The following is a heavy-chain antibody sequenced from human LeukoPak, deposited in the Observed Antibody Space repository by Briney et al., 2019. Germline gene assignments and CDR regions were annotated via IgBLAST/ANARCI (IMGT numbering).Heavy chain of an antibody. J-gene: IGHJ4*02. Sequence: SETLSLTCTVSGGSISSYYWGWIRQPPGKGLELIGYIYYSGSTNYNPSLKSRVTISVDTSKNQFSLKLSSVTAADTAVYYCARLMKDDSRGYRTYYFDYWGQGNLVTVSS. CDR1: GGSISSYY. CDR2: IYYSGST. V-gene: IGHV4-59*01. CDR3: ARLMKDDSRGYRTYYFDY. D-gene: IGHD3-22*01.